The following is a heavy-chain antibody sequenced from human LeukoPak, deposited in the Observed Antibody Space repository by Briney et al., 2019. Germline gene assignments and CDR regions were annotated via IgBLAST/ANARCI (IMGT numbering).Heavy chain of an antibody. Sequence: PGRSLRLSCAASGFTFYDYAMHWVRQAPGKGLEWVSGISWNSGSIGYADSVKGRFTISRDNAKNSLYLPMNSLRAEDTALYYCAKDIGGLIWLNAFDIWGQGTMVTVSS. CDR2: ISWNSGSI. J-gene: IGHJ3*02. D-gene: IGHD3-10*01. CDR3: AKDIGGLIWLNAFDI. V-gene: IGHV3-9*01. CDR1: GFTFYDYA.